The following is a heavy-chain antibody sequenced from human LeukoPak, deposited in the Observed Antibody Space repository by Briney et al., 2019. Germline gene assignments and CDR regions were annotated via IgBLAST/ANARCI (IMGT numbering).Heavy chain of an antibody. CDR1: GFTFSSYG. J-gene: IGHJ4*02. Sequence: GGSLRLSCAASGFTFSSYGMSWVRQAPGKGLEWVSAISGSGGSTYYADSVKGRFTISRDSSKNTLYPQMNSLRAEDTAVYYCAKDLGPNSGSYWGYDYWGQGTLVTVSS. CDR3: AKDLGPNSGSYWGYDY. CDR2: ISGSGGST. D-gene: IGHD1-26*01. V-gene: IGHV3-23*01.